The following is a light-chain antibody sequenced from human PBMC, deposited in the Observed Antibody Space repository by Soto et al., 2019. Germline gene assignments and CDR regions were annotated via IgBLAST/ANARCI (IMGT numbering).Light chain of an antibody. CDR1: SSDIGSYNL. J-gene: IGLJ2*01. V-gene: IGLV2-23*02. Sequence: QSALTQPASVSGSPGQSITISCTGTSSDIGSYNLVSWYRQHPGKAPKLMIYEVSKLPSGVSNRFSGSKSGNTASLTISGLQAEDEADYYCCSYAGSSTFVVFGGGTKVTVL. CDR3: CSYAGSSTFVV. CDR2: EVS.